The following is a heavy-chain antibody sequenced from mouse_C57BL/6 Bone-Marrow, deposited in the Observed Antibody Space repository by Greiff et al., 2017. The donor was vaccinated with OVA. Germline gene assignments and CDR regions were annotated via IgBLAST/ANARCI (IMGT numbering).Heavy chain of an antibody. CDR3: ARRGIYSNYWYFDV. CDR2: IDPSDSYT. J-gene: IGHJ1*03. Sequence: QVQLQQPGAELVMPGASVKLSCKASGYTFTSYWMHWVKQRPGQGLEWIGEIDPSDSYTNYNQKFKGKSTLTVDKSSSTAYMQLSSLTSEDSAVYYCARRGIYSNYWYFDVWGTGTTVTVSS. D-gene: IGHD2-5*01. V-gene: IGHV1-69*01. CDR1: GYTFTSYW.